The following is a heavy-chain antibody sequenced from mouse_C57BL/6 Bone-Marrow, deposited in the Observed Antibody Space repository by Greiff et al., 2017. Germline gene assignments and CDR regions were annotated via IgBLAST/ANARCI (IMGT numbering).Heavy chain of an antibody. Sequence: QVQLQQPGTELVKPGASVKLSCKASGYTFTSSWMPWVKQRPGQGLEWVGNINPSNGGTNYNEKLKSKATLTVDKPSLTAYMQRSSLTSEDSAVYDCARLILRSFAYWGQGTLVTVSA. J-gene: IGHJ3*01. V-gene: IGHV1-53*01. CDR2: INPSNGGT. CDR1: GYTFTSSW. D-gene: IGHD1-1*01. CDR3: ARLILRSFAY.